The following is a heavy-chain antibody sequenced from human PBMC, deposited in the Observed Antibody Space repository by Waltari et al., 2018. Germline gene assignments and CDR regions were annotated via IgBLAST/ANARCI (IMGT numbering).Heavy chain of an antibody. D-gene: IGHD1-26*01. CDR3: TKDRYSGSFGAFDI. V-gene: IGHV3-43D*03. CDR1: GFTFDDYA. J-gene: IGHJ3*02. CDR2: ISWDGGST. Sequence: EVQLVESGGVVVQPGGSLRLSCAASGFTFDDYAMHWVRQAPGKGLEWVSLISWDGGSTYHADSVKGRFTISRDNSKNSLYLQMNSLRAEDTALYYCTKDRYSGSFGAFDIWGQGTMVTVSS.